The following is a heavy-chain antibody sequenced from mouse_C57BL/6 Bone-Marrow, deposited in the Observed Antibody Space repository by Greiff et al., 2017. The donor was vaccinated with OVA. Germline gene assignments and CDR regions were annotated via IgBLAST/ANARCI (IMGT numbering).Heavy chain of an antibody. CDR1: GYTFTSYW. Sequence: QVQLQQPGAELVRPGSSVKLSCKASGYTFTSYWMHWVKQRPIQGLEWIGNIDPSDSETHYNQKFKDKATLTVDKSSSTAYMQLSSLTSEDSAVYYCARGNGSPFYYFDYWGQGTTLTVSS. CDR3: ARGNGSPFYYFDY. V-gene: IGHV1-52*01. CDR2: IDPSDSET. J-gene: IGHJ2*01. D-gene: IGHD1-1*02.